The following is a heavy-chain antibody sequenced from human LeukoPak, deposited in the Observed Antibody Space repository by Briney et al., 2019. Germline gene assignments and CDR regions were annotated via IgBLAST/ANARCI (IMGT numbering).Heavy chain of an antibody. V-gene: IGHV3-30*04. CDR1: GFTFNIYT. J-gene: IGHJ4*02. D-gene: IGHD6-19*01. Sequence: GGSLRLSCAASGFTFNIYTMHWVRQAPGKGLEWVAVISYDGGNKNYADSMKGRFTISRDNSKNTLYLQMNSLRPDDTAVYYCARGGCSSGWAYFDYWGQGTLVTVSS. CDR2: ISYDGGNK. CDR3: ARGGCSSGWAYFDY.